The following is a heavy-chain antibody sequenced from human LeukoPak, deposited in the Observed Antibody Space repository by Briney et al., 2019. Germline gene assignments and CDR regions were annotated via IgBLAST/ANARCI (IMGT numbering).Heavy chain of an antibody. J-gene: IGHJ4*02. V-gene: IGHV5-51*01. CDR2: IYPGDSDT. CDR3: ATTYYYDSSGYYD. Sequence: PGASLQIFCKGSGYGFTSYWIGWVRQMPGEGLVWMGVIYPGDSDTRYSPSFQGQVTISADKSISTAYLQWSSLKASDTAMYYCATTYYYDSSGYYDWGQGTLVTVSS. D-gene: IGHD3-22*01. CDR1: GYGFTSYW.